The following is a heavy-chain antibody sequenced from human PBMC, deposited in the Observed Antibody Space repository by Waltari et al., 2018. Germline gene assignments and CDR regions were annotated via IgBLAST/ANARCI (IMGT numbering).Heavy chain of an antibody. CDR1: GFTFSASW. CDR3: ATPFYNWDDPLHS. Sequence: EVQLLEAGGDLVQPGGSLRLSCAASGFTFSASWMHWVRQVPGQGLVWVSRINGDGYGITYSDSVQGRFTSSRDNTKNTVYLQMNGLRAEDTAIYYCATPFYNWDDPLHSWGQGTLVTVSS. CDR2: INGDGYGI. D-gene: IGHD1-20*01. V-gene: IGHV3-74*01. J-gene: IGHJ4*02.